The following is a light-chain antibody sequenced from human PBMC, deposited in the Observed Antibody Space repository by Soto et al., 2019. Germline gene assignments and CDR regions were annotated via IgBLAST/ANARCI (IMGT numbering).Light chain of an antibody. J-gene: IGKJ1*01. CDR1: QSVSSN. V-gene: IGKV3-15*01. CDR3: QQYNNWPGT. CDR2: GAS. Sequence: EIVMTQSPATLSVSPGERATLSCSASQSVSSNLAWYQQKPGQAPRLLIYGASTRATGIPARFSGSGSGTEFTLTISSRQSEDFAVYYCQQYNNWPGTFGQGTKVEIK.